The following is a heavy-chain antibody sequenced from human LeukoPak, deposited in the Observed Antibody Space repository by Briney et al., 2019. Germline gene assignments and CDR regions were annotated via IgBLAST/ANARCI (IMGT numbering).Heavy chain of an antibody. CDR2: ISGSGGST. Sequence: GGSLRLSCAASGFTISSYAMSWVRQAPGKGLEWVSAISGSGGSTYYADSVKGRFTISRDNSKNTLYLQMNSLRAEDTAVYYSAKDQQAAAAFDYWGQGTLVTVSS. V-gene: IGHV3-23*01. D-gene: IGHD6-13*01. CDR1: GFTISSYA. CDR3: AKDQQAAAAFDY. J-gene: IGHJ4*02.